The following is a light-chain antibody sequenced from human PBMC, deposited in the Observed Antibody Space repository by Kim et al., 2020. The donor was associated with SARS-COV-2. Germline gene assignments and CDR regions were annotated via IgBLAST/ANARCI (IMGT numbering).Light chain of an antibody. CDR2: RNN. Sequence: RPTATLTCTGNSNNVGYQGAAWLQQHQGHPPKLLSSRNNNRPSGISERLSASRSGNTASLTITGLQPEDEADYYCSAWDKSLNIWVFGGGTKLTVL. CDR1: SNNVGYQG. V-gene: IGLV10-54*01. J-gene: IGLJ3*02. CDR3: SAWDKSLNIWV.